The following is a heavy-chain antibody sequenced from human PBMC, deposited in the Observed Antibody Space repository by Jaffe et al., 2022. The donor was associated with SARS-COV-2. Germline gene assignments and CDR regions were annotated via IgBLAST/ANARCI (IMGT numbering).Heavy chain of an antibody. D-gene: IGHD4-17*01. Sequence: EVQLVESGGGLVQPGRSLRLSCAASGFTFDDYAMHWVRQAPGKGLEWVSGISWNSGSIGYADSVKGRFTISRDNAKNSLYLQMNSLRAEDTALYYCAKGDDYGDYVNGMDVWGQGTTVTVSS. CDR3: AKGDDYGDYVNGMDV. CDR2: ISWNSGSI. J-gene: IGHJ6*02. CDR1: GFTFDDYA. V-gene: IGHV3-9*01.